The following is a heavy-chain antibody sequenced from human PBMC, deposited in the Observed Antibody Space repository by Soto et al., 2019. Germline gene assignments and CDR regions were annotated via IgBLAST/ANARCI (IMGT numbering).Heavy chain of an antibody. Sequence: QVQLQQWGAGLLKPSETLSLTCAVYGGSFSGYYWSWIRQPPGKGLEWIGEINHSGSTNYNPSLKGRVTISVDTSKNQFSRKLSSLTAADTAVYYCARGPTYYYGSGSYYKPYYYCGMDVWGQGTTVTVSS. CDR1: GGSFSGYY. V-gene: IGHV4-34*01. CDR3: ARGPTYYYGSGSYYKPYYYCGMDV. D-gene: IGHD3-10*01. CDR2: INHSGST. J-gene: IGHJ6*02.